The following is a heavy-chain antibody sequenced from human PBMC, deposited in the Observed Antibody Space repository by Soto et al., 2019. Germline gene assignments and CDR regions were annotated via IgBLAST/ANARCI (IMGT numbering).Heavy chain of an antibody. CDR3: ARAVPSYYYYGTDV. CDR2: INPNSGGT. J-gene: IGHJ6*04. V-gene: IGHV1-2*04. CDR1: GYTVTGYY. Sequence: DSVKVSCKASGYTVTGYYMHWVRQAPGQGLEWMGWINPNSGGTNYAQKFQGWVTMTRDTSISTDYMELSRLRSDDTAVYYCARAVPSYYYYGTDVWGKGTTVTVSS. D-gene: IGHD2-2*01.